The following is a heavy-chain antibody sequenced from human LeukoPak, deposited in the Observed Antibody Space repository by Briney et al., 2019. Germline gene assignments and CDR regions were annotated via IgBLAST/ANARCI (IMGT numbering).Heavy chain of an antibody. CDR1: GGSISSYY. J-gene: IGHJ2*01. V-gene: IGHV4-59*08. CDR2: IYYSGST. CDR3: ARGVKIEYSSSSRNWYFDL. Sequence: PSETLSLTCTVSGGSISSYYWSWIWQPPGKGLEWIGYIYYSGSTNYNPSLESRVTISVDTSKNQFSLKLRFVTAADTAVYYCARGVKIEYSSSSRNWYFDLWGRGTLVTVSS. D-gene: IGHD6-6*01.